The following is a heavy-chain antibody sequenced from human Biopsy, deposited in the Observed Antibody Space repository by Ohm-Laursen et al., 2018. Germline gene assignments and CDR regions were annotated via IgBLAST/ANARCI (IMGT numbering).Heavy chain of an antibody. CDR3: ARDIMNRIAGLVARSDVLDV. CDR1: GYAVNDYF. V-gene: IGHV1-2*02. Sequence: GASVKVSCKGSGYAVNDYFLHWLRQAPGQGPEWMGWISPNSGGTNYAQKFQGRVTMTTDTSTSTVYLELRRLISDDTAVYYCARDIMNRIAGLVARSDVLDVWGQGTLVTVSS. D-gene: IGHD3-16*01. J-gene: IGHJ3*01. CDR2: ISPNSGGT.